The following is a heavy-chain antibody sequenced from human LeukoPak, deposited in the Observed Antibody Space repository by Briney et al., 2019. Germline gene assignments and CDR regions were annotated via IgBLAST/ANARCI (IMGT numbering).Heavy chain of an antibody. D-gene: IGHD2-15*01. J-gene: IGHJ5*02. Sequence: PSETLSLTCTVSGGAISSSSYYWGWIRQPPGKGLEWIGSIYYSGSTYYNPSLKSRVTISVDTSKNQFSLKLSSVTAADTAVYYCARRYCSGGSGYSDNWFDPWGQGTLVTVSS. CDR2: IYYSGST. CDR1: GGAISSSSYY. V-gene: IGHV4-39*01. CDR3: ARRYCSGGSGYSDNWFDP.